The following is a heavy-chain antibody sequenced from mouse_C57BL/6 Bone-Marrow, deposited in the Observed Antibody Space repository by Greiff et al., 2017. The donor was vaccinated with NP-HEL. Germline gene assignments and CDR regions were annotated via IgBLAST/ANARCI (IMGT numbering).Heavy chain of an antibody. Sequence: EVNVVESEGGLVQPGSSMKLSCTASGFTFSDYYMAWVRQVPEKGLEWVANINYDGSSTYYLDSLKSRFIISRDNAKNILYLQMSSLKSEDTATYYCARDPHYYGSSYVWYFDVWGTGTTVTVSS. CDR2: INYDGSST. V-gene: IGHV5-16*01. J-gene: IGHJ1*03. CDR1: GFTFSDYY. D-gene: IGHD1-1*01. CDR3: ARDPHYYGSSYVWYFDV.